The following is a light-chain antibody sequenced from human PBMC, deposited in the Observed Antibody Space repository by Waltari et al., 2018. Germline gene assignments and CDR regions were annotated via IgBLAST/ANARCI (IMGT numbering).Light chain of an antibody. CDR3: QQYNSCSGT. CDR2: GAS. Sequence: ETVMTQSPATLSVSPGERATLSCRASQTVNSNLAWYQQKPGQAPRLLIYGASTRDTGVPARFSGGGSGTEFTLTISGLQSEDFAVYYCQQYNSCSGTFGGGTKVEIK. J-gene: IGKJ4*01. CDR1: QTVNSN. V-gene: IGKV3-15*01.